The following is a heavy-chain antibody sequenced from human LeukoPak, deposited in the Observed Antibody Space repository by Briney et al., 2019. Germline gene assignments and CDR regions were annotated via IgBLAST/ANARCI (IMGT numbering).Heavy chain of an antibody. V-gene: IGHV1-69*04. Sequence: SVKVSCKASEGTFSSYAISWVRQAPGQGLEWMGRIIPIFGIANYAQKFQGRVTITADKSTSTAYMELSSLRSEDTAVYYCARDAIDAFDIWGQGTMVTVSS. CDR1: EGTFSSYA. CDR2: IIPIFGIA. CDR3: ARDAIDAFDI. J-gene: IGHJ3*02.